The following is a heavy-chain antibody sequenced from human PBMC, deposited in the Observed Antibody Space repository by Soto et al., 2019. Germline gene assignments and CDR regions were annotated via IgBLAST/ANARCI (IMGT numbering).Heavy chain of an antibody. CDR2: IVPIFGAA. Sequence: QVQLVQSGAAVKKPGSSVTVSCKASGGSFSSYSIGWVRQAPGQGLEWLGGIVPIFGAASYAQKFQGRVTITADKSTRTAYMELRSLSSEDTAVYSCARINGRIAVSTHYFDYWGQGTLVTVSS. CDR3: ARINGRIAVSTHYFDY. CDR1: GGSFSSYS. V-gene: IGHV1-69*06. J-gene: IGHJ4*02. D-gene: IGHD6-19*01.